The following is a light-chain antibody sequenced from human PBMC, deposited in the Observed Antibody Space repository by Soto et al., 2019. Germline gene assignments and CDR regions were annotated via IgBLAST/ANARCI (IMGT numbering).Light chain of an antibody. CDR2: DAS. CDR1: QSISSW. Sequence: IRMTQSPSTLSASAGDRVTITCRASQSISSWLAWYQQKPGKAPKLLIHDASSLQSGVPSRFSGSGSGTDFALTINSLQPEDFATIYCQQTYSTPWTVGQGTKVDIK. CDR3: QQTYSTPWT. V-gene: IGKV1-39*01. J-gene: IGKJ1*01.